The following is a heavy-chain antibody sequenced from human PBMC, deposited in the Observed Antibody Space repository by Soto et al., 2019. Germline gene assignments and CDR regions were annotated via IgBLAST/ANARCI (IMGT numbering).Heavy chain of an antibody. CDR1: GYTITSYA. J-gene: IGHJ4*02. V-gene: IGHV1-3*01. CDR3: ARRRDGYNHFDY. D-gene: IGHD5-12*01. Sequence: GASVTVSCTASGYTITSYAMHWVRQAPGQRLEWMGWINAGNGNTKYSQKFQGRVTITRDTSASTAYMELSSLRSEGTAVYCCARRRDGYNHFDYWGQGTLVTVSS. CDR2: INAGNGNT.